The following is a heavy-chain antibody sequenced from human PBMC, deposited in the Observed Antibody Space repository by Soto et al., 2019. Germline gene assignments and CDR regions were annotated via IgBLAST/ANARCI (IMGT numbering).Heavy chain of an antibody. Sequence: ASVKVSCKASGGTFSSYAISWVRQAPGQGLEWMGGIIPIFGTANYAQKFQGRVTITADESTSTAYMELSSLRSEDTAVYYCARKGGYSGYDLYYYYYGMDVWGQGTTVTVSS. V-gene: IGHV1-69*13. D-gene: IGHD5-12*01. CDR3: ARKGGYSGYDLYYYYYGMDV. J-gene: IGHJ6*02. CDR1: GGTFSSYA. CDR2: IIPIFGTA.